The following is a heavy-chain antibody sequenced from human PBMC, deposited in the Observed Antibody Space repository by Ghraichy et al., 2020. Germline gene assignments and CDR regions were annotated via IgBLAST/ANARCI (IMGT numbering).Heavy chain of an antibody. CDR1: GFSLSNARMG. CDR2: IFSNDEK. V-gene: IGHV2-26*01. Sequence: SGPTLVKPTETLTLTCTVSGFSLSNARMGVSWIRQPPGKALEWLAHIFSNDEKSYSTSLKSRLTISKDTSKSQVVLTMTNMDPVDTATYYCARTGGGYSSSWYVVGLGYYYYGMDVWGQGTTVTFSS. J-gene: IGHJ6*02. D-gene: IGHD6-13*01. CDR3: ARTGGGYSSSWYVVGLGYYYYGMDV.